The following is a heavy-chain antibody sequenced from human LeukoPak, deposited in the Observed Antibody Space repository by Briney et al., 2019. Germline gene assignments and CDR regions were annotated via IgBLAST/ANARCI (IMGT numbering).Heavy chain of an antibody. Sequence: GGSLRLSCAASGFTFSSYSMNWVRQAPGKGLEWVSSISSSSSYIYYADSVKGRFTITRDNAKNSLYLQMNSLRAEDTAVYYCARVRGSGYYDSSGYNYGDYWGQGTLVTVSS. V-gene: IGHV3-21*01. CDR3: ARVRGSGYYDSSGYNYGDY. D-gene: IGHD3-22*01. CDR1: GFTFSSYS. J-gene: IGHJ4*02. CDR2: ISSSSSYI.